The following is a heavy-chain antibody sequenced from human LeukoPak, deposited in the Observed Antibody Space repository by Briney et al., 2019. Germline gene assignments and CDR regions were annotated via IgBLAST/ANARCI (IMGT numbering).Heavy chain of an antibody. CDR3: ARDKYYDSSGYYYGPDY. J-gene: IGHJ4*02. CDR2: IYYSGST. CDR1: GGSISSGGYY. D-gene: IGHD3-22*01. V-gene: IGHV4-31*03. Sequence: PSETLSLTCTVSGGSISSGGYYWSWIRQHPGKGLERIGYIYYSGSTYYNPSLKGRVTISVDTSKNQFSLKLSSVTAADTAVCYCARDKYYDSSGYYYGPDYWGQGTLVTVSS.